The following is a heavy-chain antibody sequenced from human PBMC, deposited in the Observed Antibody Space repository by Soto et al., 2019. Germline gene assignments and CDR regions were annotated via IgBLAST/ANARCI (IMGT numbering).Heavy chain of an antibody. Sequence: QVQLQESGPGLVEPSQTLSLTCTVSGGSISSGVYYWRWIRQPPGNGMEWIGYVYYSGRTYYNPSLKGRVIIAGDTAKNHSPMKLSSVTAADTAVYYCARDGGLGYWSSSSWDDALDIWGQGTMVTVSS. CDR1: GGSISSGVYY. CDR3: ARDGGLGYWSSSSWDDALDI. CDR2: VYYSGRT. D-gene: IGHD2-2*01. V-gene: IGHV4-30-4*01. J-gene: IGHJ3*02.